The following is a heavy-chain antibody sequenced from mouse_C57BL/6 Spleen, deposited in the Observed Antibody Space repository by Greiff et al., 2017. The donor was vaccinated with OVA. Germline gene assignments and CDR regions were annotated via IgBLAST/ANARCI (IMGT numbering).Heavy chain of an antibody. CDR2: IYPGSGNT. Sequence: VQLQQSGAELVRPGASVKLSCKASGYTFTDYYINWVKQRPGQGLEWIARIYPGSGNTYYNEKFKGKATLTAEKSSSTAYMQLSSLTSEDSAVYFCARPYYYGSSTIFAYWGQGTLVTVSA. V-gene: IGHV1-76*01. CDR3: ARPYYYGSSTIFAY. CDR1: GYTFTDYY. D-gene: IGHD1-1*01. J-gene: IGHJ3*01.